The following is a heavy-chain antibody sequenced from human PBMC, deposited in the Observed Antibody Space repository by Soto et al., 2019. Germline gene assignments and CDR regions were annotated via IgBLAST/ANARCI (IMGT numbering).Heavy chain of an antibody. V-gene: IGHV4-59*01. Sequence: SETLCLTCTVSGGSISSYYWSWIRQPPGKGLEWIGYIYYSGSTNYNPSLKSRVTISVDTSKNQFSLKLSSVTAADTAVYYCARVGAVAWGAFDIWGQGTMVTVSS. J-gene: IGHJ3*02. CDR1: GGSISSYY. D-gene: IGHD6-19*01. CDR2: IYYSGST. CDR3: ARVGAVAWGAFDI.